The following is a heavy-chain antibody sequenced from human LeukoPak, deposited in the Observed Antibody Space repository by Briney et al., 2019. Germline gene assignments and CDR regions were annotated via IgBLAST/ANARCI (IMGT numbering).Heavy chain of an antibody. V-gene: IGHV4-39*01. Sequence: PGGSLRLSCAASGFTFSDYYMSWIRQPPGKGLEWIGSINYSGSTYYNPSLKSRVTISVDTSKNQFSLKVSSVIAADTAVYYCARRISRGVFDYWGQGTLVTVSS. CDR3: ARRISRGVFDY. CDR1: GFTFSDYY. CDR2: INYSGST. J-gene: IGHJ4*02. D-gene: IGHD3-10*01.